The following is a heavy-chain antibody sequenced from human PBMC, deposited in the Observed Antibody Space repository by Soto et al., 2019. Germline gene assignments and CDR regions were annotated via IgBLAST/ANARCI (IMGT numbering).Heavy chain of an antibody. Sequence: EVQLVESGGGLIQPGGSLRLSCAASGFMVTKNNMGWVGQAPGKGLEWVPVIYSGGNTYYGASVKGRFTISRDSSKNTLYLQMNILRAEDTAVYYCARNLALDYGLDVWGQGTTVIVSS. CDR1: GFMVTKNN. CDR3: ARNLALDYGLDV. J-gene: IGHJ6*02. V-gene: IGHV3-53*01. CDR2: IYSGGNT.